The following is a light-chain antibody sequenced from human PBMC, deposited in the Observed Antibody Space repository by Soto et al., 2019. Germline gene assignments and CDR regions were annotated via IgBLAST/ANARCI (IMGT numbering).Light chain of an antibody. CDR1: QSVGSN. J-gene: IGKJ3*01. V-gene: IGKV3-11*01. CDR2: DAS. Sequence: EIVLTQSPATLSLSPGERATLSCRASQSVGSNLAWYQQKPGQAPRLLIYDASNRATGIPVRFSGSGSATDLTLTITSLEPEDFAVYYCQQRSNWPVFTFGPGTRLDIK. CDR3: QQRSNWPVFT.